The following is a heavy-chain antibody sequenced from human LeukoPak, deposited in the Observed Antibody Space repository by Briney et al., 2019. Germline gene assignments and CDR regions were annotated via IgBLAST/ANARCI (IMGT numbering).Heavy chain of an antibody. D-gene: IGHD5-18*01. V-gene: IGHV3-21*01. Sequence: PGGSLRLSCAASGFTFSSYTMNWVRQAPGKGLEWVSFISTSSSYIYYADSVKGRSTISRGNAKNSLYLQMNSLRAEDAAVYYCARDARGGYTYGGLDQWGQGTLVTVSS. J-gene: IGHJ4*02. CDR2: ISTSSSYI. CDR3: ARDARGGYTYGGLDQ. CDR1: GFTFSSYT.